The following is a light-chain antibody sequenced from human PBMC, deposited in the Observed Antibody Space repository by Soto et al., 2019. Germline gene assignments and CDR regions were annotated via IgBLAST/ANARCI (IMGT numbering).Light chain of an antibody. J-gene: IGKJ1*01. CDR3: QLANSFPT. V-gene: IGKV1-12*01. Sequence: DIQMTQTPSSVSASVGDRVTITCRASQPISSWLAWYQQKPGEAPKLLIFAASTLQSGVPSSFSGRGAGTDYTLAISSLQPEDSAIYYCQLANSFPTFGRGTRVDLK. CDR1: QPISSW. CDR2: AAS.